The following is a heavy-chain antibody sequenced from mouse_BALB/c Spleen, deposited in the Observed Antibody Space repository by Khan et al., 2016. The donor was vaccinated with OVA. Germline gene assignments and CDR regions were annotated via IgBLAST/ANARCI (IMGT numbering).Heavy chain of an antibody. D-gene: IGHD1-1*01. CDR3: ARGNYYGYAMDY. CDR2: ISYSGST. V-gene: IGHV3-2*02. CDR1: GYSITSNYA. J-gene: IGHJ4*01. Sequence: EVELVESGPGLVKPSQSLSLTCTVTGYSITSNYAWHWIRQFPGNKLEWMGYISYSGSTSYNPSLKSRISITLDTSKNQFFLQLNSVTSEDTATYYCARGNYYGYAMDYWGQGTSVTVSS.